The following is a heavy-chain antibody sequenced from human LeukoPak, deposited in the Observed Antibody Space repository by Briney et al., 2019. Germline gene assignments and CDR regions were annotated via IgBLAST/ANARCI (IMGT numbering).Heavy chain of an antibody. CDR1: GFIFSNYA. V-gene: IGHV3-33*01. CDR3: ARELLGEGPDAFDV. J-gene: IGHJ3*01. CDR2: IWHDGATK. Sequence: GGSLGLSCKTSGFIFSNYAMHWVRQAPGKGLDWVAMIWHDGATKFYADSVKGRFTISRDNSKDTLYLQMDSLRAEDTAVFYCARELLGEGPDAFDVWGQGTIVTVSS. D-gene: IGHD3-16*01.